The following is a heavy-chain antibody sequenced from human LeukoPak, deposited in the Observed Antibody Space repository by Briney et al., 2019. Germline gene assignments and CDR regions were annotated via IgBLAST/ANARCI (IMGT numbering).Heavy chain of an antibody. Sequence: PSETLSLTCTVSGGSISSGGYYWSWIRQPPGKGLEWIGYIYHSGSTYYNPSLKSRVTISVDRSKNQFSLKLSSVTAADTAVYYCARAGDFYYYMDVWGKGTTVTVSS. CDR3: ARAGDFYYYMDV. CDR1: GGSISSGGYY. J-gene: IGHJ6*03. V-gene: IGHV4-30-2*01. CDR2: IYHSGST.